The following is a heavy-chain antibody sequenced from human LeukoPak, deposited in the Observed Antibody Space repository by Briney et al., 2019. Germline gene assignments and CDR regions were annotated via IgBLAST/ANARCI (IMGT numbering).Heavy chain of an antibody. D-gene: IGHD4-17*01. V-gene: IGHV4-39*07. J-gene: IGHJ4*02. CDR3: ARDRGDYDY. CDR2: IYYTGNT. Sequence: SETLSLTCTVSGGSISSSSYYWGWIRQPPGKGLEWIGSIYYTGNTYYNPSLKSRVTMSVDTSKNQFSLKLSSVTAADTAVYYCARDRGDYDYWGQGTLVTVSS. CDR1: GGSISSSSYY.